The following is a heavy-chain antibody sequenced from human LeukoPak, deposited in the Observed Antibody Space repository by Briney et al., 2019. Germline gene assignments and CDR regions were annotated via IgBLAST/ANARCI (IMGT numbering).Heavy chain of an antibody. J-gene: IGHJ6*02. CDR1: GGSISSYY. CDR3: ARILRPSGYYYSMDV. D-gene: IGHD3-10*01. CDR2: IYYSGST. V-gene: IGHV4-59*08. Sequence: PSETLSLTCTVSGGSISSYYWSWIRQPPGKGLEWIGYIYYSGSTNYNPSLKSRVTISVDTSKNQFSLKLSSVTAADTAVYYCARILRPSGYYYSMDVWGQGTTVTVSS.